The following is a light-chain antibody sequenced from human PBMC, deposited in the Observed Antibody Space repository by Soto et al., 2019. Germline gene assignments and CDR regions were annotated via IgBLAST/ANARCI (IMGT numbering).Light chain of an antibody. Sequence: QSVLTQPPSASGTPGQRVIISCSGSSSNIGSNYVYWYQQFPATAPKLLIYRNNQRPSGVPDRFSGSKSGTSASLAISGLRSEDEADYHCASWDDSLSGPVFVGGTKLTVL. V-gene: IGLV1-47*01. CDR2: RNN. CDR1: SSNIGSNY. CDR3: ASWDDSLSGPV. J-gene: IGLJ3*02.